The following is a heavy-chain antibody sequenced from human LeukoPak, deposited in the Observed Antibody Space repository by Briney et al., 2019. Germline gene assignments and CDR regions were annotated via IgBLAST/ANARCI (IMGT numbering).Heavy chain of an antibody. CDR3: TKDRGYSGSYSDY. J-gene: IGHJ4*02. Sequence: HSGGSLRLSCAGSGFTFSSYAMSWVRQAPGKGLEWVSRISDSGYTYYADSVKGRFTISRDNSKNTLYLQMNSLRAEDTAVYYCTKDRGYSGSYSDYWGQGTLVTVSS. D-gene: IGHD1-26*01. V-gene: IGHV3-23*01. CDR1: GFTFSSYA. CDR2: ISDSGYT.